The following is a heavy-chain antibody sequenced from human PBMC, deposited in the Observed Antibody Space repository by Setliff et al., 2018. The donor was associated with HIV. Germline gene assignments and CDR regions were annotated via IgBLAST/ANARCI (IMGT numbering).Heavy chain of an antibody. CDR2: IHPNRGGT. CDR1: GYTFSDYF. J-gene: IGHJ4*02. Sequence: ASVKVSCKASGYTFSDYFIHWVRQAPGQGLEWMGWIHPNRGGTNYAQKFQGRVTMTRDTSITTAYMELSSLRSDDTAVYYCARGDYFGSQSPRGFYFDYWGQGTLVTVSS. CDR3: ARGDYFGSQSPRGFYFDY. D-gene: IGHD3-10*01. V-gene: IGHV1-2*02.